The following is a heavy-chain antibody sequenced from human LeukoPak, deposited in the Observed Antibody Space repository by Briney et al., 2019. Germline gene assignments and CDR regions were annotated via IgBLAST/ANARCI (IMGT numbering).Heavy chain of an antibody. V-gene: IGHV3-7*01. J-gene: IGHJ6*03. Sequence: QSGGSLRLSCAASGFTLSSYWMSWVRQAPGKGLEWVANIKQDGSEKYYVDSVKGRFTISRDNAKNSLYLQMNSLRAEDTAVYYCARDRRYCSSTSCPYYYYYYMDVWGKGTTVTVSS. CDR2: IKQDGSEK. CDR1: GFTLSSYW. CDR3: ARDRRYCSSTSCPYYYYYYMDV. D-gene: IGHD2-2*01.